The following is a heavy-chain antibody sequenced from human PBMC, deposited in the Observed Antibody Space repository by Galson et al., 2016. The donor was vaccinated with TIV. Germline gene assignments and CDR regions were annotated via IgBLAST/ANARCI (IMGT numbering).Heavy chain of an antibody. CDR1: GYTFRNYG. D-gene: IGHD3-22*01. V-gene: IGHV1-18*04. CDR3: ARDRGSMTMILVVDYHYGMDV. Sequence: SVKVSCKASGYTFRNYGFSWMRQAPGQGLEWLGWISSYNGDTNYAHNLRGRLTMTTDSSTTTASMELRSLRSDDTAVYFCARDRGSMTMILVVDYHYGMDVWGQGTTVTVSS. CDR2: ISSYNGDT. J-gene: IGHJ6*02.